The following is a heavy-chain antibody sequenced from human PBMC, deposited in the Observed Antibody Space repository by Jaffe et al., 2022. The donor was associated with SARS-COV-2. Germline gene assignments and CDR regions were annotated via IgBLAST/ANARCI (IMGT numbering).Heavy chain of an antibody. Sequence: QVQLVQSGAEVKKPGASVKVSCKASGYTFTSYYMHWVRQAPGQGLEWMGIINPSGGSTSYAQKFQGRVTMTRDTSTSTVYMELSSLRSEDTAVYYCASTVRYFDWLLPEYYYYGMDVWGQGTTVTVSS. V-gene: IGHV1-46*01. CDR3: ASTVRYFDWLLPEYYYYGMDV. CDR1: GYTFTSYY. D-gene: IGHD3-9*01. J-gene: IGHJ6*02. CDR2: INPSGGST.